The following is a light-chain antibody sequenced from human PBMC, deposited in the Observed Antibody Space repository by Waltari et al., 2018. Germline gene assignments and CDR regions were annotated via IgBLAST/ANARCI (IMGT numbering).Light chain of an antibody. CDR2: GAS. V-gene: IGKV3-20*01. CDR3: QQYDTSPGT. Sequence: IVLTQAPGTLSLSPGDTATLSCRASQSLSVAYLAWYQHKSGQAPRLLIYGASYRATVIPDMFSGSGSGTDFTLTITRLEPDDFAVYYCQQYDTSPGTFGQGTKLEI. CDR1: QSLSVAY. J-gene: IGKJ2*01.